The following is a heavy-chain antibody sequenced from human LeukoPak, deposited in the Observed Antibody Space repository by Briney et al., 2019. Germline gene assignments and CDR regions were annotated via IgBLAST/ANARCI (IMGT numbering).Heavy chain of an antibody. CDR3: ARDLLASGILTGYYPFDY. D-gene: IGHD3-9*01. J-gene: IGHJ4*02. V-gene: IGHV3-21*01. CDR1: GFTFSTFG. Sequence: PGGSLRLSCAVSGFTFSTFGMHWVRQAPGKGLEWVSSISSSSSYIYYADSVKGRFTISRDNAKNSLYLQMNSLRAEDTAVYYCARDLLASGILTGYYPFDYWGQGTLVTVSS. CDR2: ISSSSSYI.